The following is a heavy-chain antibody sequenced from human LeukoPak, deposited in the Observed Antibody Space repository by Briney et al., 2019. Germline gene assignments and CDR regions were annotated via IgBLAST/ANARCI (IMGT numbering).Heavy chain of an antibody. V-gene: IGHV3-48*03. J-gene: IGHJ4*02. CDR3: ARALLGYYDSSGYSDY. D-gene: IGHD3-22*01. CDR2: ISSSGSTI. CDR1: GFTFSSYE. Sequence: GGSLRLSCAASGFTFSSYEMTWVRQAPGKGLEWVSYISSSGSTIYYADSVKGRFTISRDNSKNTLYLQMGSLRAEDMAVYYCARALLGYYDSSGYSDYWGQGTLVTVSS.